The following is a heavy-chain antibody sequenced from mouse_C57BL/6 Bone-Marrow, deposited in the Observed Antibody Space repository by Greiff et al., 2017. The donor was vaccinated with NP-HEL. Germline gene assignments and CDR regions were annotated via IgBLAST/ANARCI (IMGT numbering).Heavy chain of an antibody. CDR1: GFSLTSYG. V-gene: IGHV2-6-1*01. CDR3: ARHEDGYYGDY. Sequence: QVHVKQSGPGLVAPSQSLSITCTVSGFSLTSYGVHWVRQPPGKGLEWLVVIWSDGSTTYNSALKSRLSISKDNSKSQVFLKMNSLQTDDTAMYYCARHEDGYYGDYWGQGTSVTVSS. D-gene: IGHD2-3*01. J-gene: IGHJ4*01. CDR2: IWSDGST.